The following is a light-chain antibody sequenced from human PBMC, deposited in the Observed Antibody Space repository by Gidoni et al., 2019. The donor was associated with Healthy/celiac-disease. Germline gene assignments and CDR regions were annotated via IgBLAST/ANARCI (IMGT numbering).Light chain of an antibody. V-gene: IGKV1-12*01. J-gene: IGKJ4*01. CDR2: AAS. CDR3: QQANSFPRT. CDR1: QGSSSW. Sequence: DIQMTQYPSSASAPVGDRVTITCRASQGSSSWLAWYQQKPGKAPKHLIYAASSLQSGVASRMSGSGAGTDFTLTISSLQPEDFATYYCQQANSFPRTFGGGTKVEIK.